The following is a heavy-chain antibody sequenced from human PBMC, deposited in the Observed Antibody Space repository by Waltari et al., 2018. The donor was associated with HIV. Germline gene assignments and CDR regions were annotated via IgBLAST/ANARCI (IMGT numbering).Heavy chain of an antibody. CDR1: GYTFTSYW. CDR3: TRHRAITMVRSRRGWFDP. CDR2: IDPSDSYT. Sequence: DVQLVQSGAEMKKPGESLRISCKGSGYTFTSYWISWVRQMPGKGLEWMGRIDPSDSYTSYSPSSQGRVTISADKSINTAYLQWSSLEASDTAIYYCTRHRAITMVRSRRGWFDPWGQGALVTVSS. D-gene: IGHD3-10*01. V-gene: IGHV5-10-1*01. J-gene: IGHJ5*02.